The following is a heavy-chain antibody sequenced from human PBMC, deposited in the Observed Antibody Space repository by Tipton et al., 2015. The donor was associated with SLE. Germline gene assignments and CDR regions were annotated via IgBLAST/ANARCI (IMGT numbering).Heavy chain of an antibody. J-gene: IGHJ4*02. D-gene: IGHD1-26*01. CDR3: ARGKGGAFFDY. CDR1: GGSISSGSYY. CDR2: IYYSGST. V-gene: IGHV4-30-4*08. Sequence: TLSLTCTVSGGSISSGSYYWSWIRQPAGKGLEWIGYIYYSGSTYYNPSLKSRVTISVDTSKNQFSLKLSSVTAADTALYYCARGKGGAFFDYWGQGTLVTVSS.